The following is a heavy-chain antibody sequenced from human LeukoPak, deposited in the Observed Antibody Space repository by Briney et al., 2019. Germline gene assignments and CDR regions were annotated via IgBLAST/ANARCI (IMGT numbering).Heavy chain of an antibody. CDR1: GGSFSGYY. D-gene: IGHD6-13*01. CDR2: INHSGST. J-gene: IGHJ2*01. V-gene: IGHV4-34*01. CDR3: ARVSSSWYQDWYFDL. Sequence: SETLSLTCAVYGGSFSGYYWSWIRQPPGKGLEWIGEINHSGSTNYNPSLKSRVTMSVDTSKNQFSLKLSSVTAADTAVYYCARVSSSWYQDWYFDLWGRGTLVTVSS.